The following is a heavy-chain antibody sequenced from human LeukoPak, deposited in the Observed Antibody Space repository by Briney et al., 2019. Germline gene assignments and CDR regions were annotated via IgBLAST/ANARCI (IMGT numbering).Heavy chain of an antibody. D-gene: IGHD3-3*01. V-gene: IGHV1-69*04. Sequence: ASVKVSCKASGYTFTSYYMHWVRQAPGQGLEWMGRIIPILGIANYAQKFQGRVTITADKSTSTAYMELSSLRSEDTAVYYCARDVLRFLEWSQGYYYGMDVWGQGTTVTVSS. CDR2: IIPILGIA. CDR1: GYTFTSYY. J-gene: IGHJ6*02. CDR3: ARDVLRFLEWSQGYYYGMDV.